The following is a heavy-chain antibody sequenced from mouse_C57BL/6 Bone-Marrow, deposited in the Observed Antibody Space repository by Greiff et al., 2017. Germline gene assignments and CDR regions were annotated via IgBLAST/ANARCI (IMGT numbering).Heavy chain of an antibody. CDR3: ARASVHYCAMDD. CDR1: GFTFSDYG. J-gene: IGHJ4*01. V-gene: IGHV5-17*01. Sequence: DVLLVESGGGLVKPGGSLKLSCAASGFTFSDYGMHWVRQAPEKGLEWVAYISSGSSTIYYAGTVKGRFTISRDNARNTRFLQMTSLRSEDTAMYYCARASVHYCAMDDWGKGTSVTVSS. CDR2: ISSGSSTI.